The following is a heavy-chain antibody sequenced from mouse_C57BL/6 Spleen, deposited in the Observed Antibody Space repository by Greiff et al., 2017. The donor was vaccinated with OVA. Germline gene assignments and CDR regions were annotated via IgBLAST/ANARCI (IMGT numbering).Heavy chain of an antibody. V-gene: IGHV1-53*01. CDR2: INPSNGGT. CDR1: GYTFTSYW. D-gene: IGHD1-1*01. J-gene: IGHJ1*03. Sequence: VQLQQPGTELVKPGASVKLSCKASGYTFTSYWMHWVKQRPGQGLEWIGNINPSNGGTNYNEKFKSKATLTVDKSSSTAYMQLSSLTSEDSAVYYCAREGYYYGSSYWYFDVWGTGTTVTVSS. CDR3: AREGYYYGSSYWYFDV.